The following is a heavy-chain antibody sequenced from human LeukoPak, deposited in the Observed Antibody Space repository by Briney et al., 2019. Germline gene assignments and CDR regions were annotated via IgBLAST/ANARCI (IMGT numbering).Heavy chain of an antibody. CDR3: ARGTPVSV. CDR1: GFTFSSYE. Sequence: SGGSLRLSCAASGFTFSSYEMNWVRQAPGEGLQWVSYISSSGSSIYYADSVKGRLTISRDNAKNSLYLQMNSLRAEDTAVYYCARGTPVSVWGQGTLVTVSS. J-gene: IGHJ4*02. V-gene: IGHV3-48*03. CDR2: ISSSGSSI. D-gene: IGHD1-14*01.